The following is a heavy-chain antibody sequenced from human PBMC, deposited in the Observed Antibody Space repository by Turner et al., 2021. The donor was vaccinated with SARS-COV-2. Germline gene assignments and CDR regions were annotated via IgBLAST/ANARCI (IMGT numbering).Heavy chain of an antibody. J-gene: IGHJ4*02. V-gene: IGHV4-39*01. CDR2: ISDTGRT. CDR3: ARQGGVDY. Sequence: QLQLQESGPGLVKPSGTLSLTCAVSGGSISTTNHYWGWIRQPPGKGLEWIGSISDTGRTFYTPSLKSRVTLSMDTSKNHFSLKVTSVTAADTAVYYCARQGGVDYWGQGTLVTVSS. CDR1: GGSISTTNHY.